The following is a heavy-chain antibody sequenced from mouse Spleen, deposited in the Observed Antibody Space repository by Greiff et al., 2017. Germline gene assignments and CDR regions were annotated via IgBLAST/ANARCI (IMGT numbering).Heavy chain of an antibody. CDR1: GFTFSDYG. J-gene: IGHJ4*01. CDR2: ISSGSSTI. V-gene: IGHV5-17*01. CDR3: ARKAVYYAMDY. Sequence: EVMLVESGGGLVKPGGSLKLSCAASGFTFSDYGMHWVRQAPEKGLEWVAYISSGSSTIYYADTVKGRFTLSRDNAKNTLFLQMTSLRSEDTAMYYCARKAVYYAMDYWGQRTSVTGSS.